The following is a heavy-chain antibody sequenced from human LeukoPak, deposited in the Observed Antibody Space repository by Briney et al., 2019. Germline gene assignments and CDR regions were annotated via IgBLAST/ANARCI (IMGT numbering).Heavy chain of an antibody. V-gene: IGHV1-18*01. Sequence: ASVKVSCKASGYTFTSYGISWVRQAPGQGLEWMGWISAYNGNTNYAQKLQGRATMTTDTSTSTAYMELRSLRSDDTAVYYCARDPSGTGLVDYWGQGTLVTVSS. CDR3: ARDPSGTGLVDY. J-gene: IGHJ4*02. D-gene: IGHD3-10*01. CDR1: GYTFTSYG. CDR2: ISAYNGNT.